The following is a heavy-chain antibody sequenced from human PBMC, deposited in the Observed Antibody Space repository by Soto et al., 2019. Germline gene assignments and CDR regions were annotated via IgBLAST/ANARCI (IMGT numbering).Heavy chain of an antibody. D-gene: IGHD3-3*01. J-gene: IGHJ6*02. CDR2: IYYSGST. CDR1: GGSISSRGYS. V-gene: IGHV4-30-2*03. CDR3: ARHSYYDFWSGYYAKDYYGMDV. Sequence: PSETLSLTCAVSGGSISSRGYSWSWIRQPPGKGLEWIGSIYYSGSTYYNPSLKSRVTISVDTSKNQFSLKLSSVTAADTAVYYCARHSYYDFWSGYYAKDYYGMDVWGQGTTVTVSS.